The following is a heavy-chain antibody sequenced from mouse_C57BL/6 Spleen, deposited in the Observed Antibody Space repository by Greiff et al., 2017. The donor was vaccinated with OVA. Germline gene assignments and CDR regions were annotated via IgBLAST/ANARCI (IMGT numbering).Heavy chain of an antibody. CDR3: AREGYGGFAD. CDR1: GYSITSGYY. J-gene: IGHJ3*01. D-gene: IGHD2-2*01. V-gene: IGHV3-6*01. Sequence: EVQLQQSGPGLVKPSQSLSLTCSVTGYSITSGYYWNWIRQFPGNKLEWMGYISYDGSNNYNPSLKNRISITRDTSKNQFFLKLNSVTTEDTATYYCAREGYGGFADWGQGTLVTVSA. CDR2: ISYDGSN.